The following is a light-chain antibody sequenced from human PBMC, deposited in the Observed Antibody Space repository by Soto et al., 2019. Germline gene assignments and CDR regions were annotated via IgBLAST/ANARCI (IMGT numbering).Light chain of an antibody. CDR1: SSDVGGYNY. V-gene: IGLV2-8*01. CDR2: EVS. CDR3: SSYVGNNNLV. Sequence: QSALTQPPSASGSPGQSVTISYTGTSSDVGGYNYVSWYQHHPGKAPKLMIFEVSKRPSGVPDRFSGSKSGNTASLTVSGLQAEDEADYYCSSYVGNNNLVFGGGTKLTVL. J-gene: IGLJ3*02.